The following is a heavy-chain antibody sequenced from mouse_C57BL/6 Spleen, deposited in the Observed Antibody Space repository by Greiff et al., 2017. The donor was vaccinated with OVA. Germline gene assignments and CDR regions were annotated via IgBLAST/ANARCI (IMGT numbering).Heavy chain of an antibody. V-gene: IGHV1-81*01. CDR1: GYTFTSYG. CDR3: ARNYYGSSLDY. CDR2: IYPRSGNT. D-gene: IGHD1-1*01. Sequence: VMLVESGAELARPGASVKLSCKASGYTFTSYGISWVEQRTGQGLEWIGEIYPRSGNTYYNEKLKGKATLTADKSSSTAYMELRSLTSEDSAVYFCARNYYGSSLDYWGQGTTLTVSS. J-gene: IGHJ2*01.